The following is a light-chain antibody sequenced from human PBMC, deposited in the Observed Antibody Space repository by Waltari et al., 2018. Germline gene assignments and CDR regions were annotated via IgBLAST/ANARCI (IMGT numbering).Light chain of an antibody. Sequence: QSALTQSASMSGSPGQTITITCTGTGSDIRGYNFVSWYQQYPGKAPKLIIFDVTKRTAGVSNRFSGSKSGNTASLTISGLQTEDEADYYCCSYTSSSTWVFGGGTKLTVL. CDR3: CSYTSSSTWV. CDR2: DVT. J-gene: IGLJ3*02. V-gene: IGLV2-14*03. CDR1: GSDIRGYNF.